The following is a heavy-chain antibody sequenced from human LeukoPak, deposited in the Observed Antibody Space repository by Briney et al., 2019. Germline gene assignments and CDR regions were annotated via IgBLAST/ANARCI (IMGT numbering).Heavy chain of an antibody. V-gene: IGHV4-59*01. Sequence: SETLSLTCTVSGGSISNYYWSWLRQPPGKGLEWIGYIYYSGTSNYSPSLYSRVTMSVDTSKNQFSLKLTSVTAADTAVYYRARGANFGDSGLDAFDIWGQGTMVTVSS. J-gene: IGHJ3*02. CDR3: ARGANFGDSGLDAFDI. D-gene: IGHD4-17*01. CDR2: IYYSGTS. CDR1: GGSISNYY.